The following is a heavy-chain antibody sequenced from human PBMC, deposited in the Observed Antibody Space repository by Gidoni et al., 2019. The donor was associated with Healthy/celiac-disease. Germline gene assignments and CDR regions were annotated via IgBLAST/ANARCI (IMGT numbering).Heavy chain of an antibody. J-gene: IGHJ6*04. CDR1: GGAFSDNY. Sequence: QVQLQLRRAGLLAPSATLSLTRAVSGGAFSDNYWRWSRQPPGKGLEWDGEINHSGSTSYNPSRKSRVTISVDTSKNQFSLKLSSVTAADTAVYYWAGGSQAVAGTILGRDYYYGMDVWGKGTTVTVSS. V-gene: IGHV4-34*01. CDR3: AGGSQAVAGTILGRDYYYGMDV. CDR2: INHSGST. D-gene: IGHD6-19*01.